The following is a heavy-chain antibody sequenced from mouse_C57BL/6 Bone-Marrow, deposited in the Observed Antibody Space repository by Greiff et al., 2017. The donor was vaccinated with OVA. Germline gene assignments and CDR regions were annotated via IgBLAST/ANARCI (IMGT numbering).Heavy chain of an antibody. J-gene: IGHJ3*01. V-gene: IGHV2-5*01. Sequence: VQLQQSGPGLVQPSQSLSITCTVSGFSLTSYGVHWVRQSPGKGLEWLGVIWRGGSTDYNAAFMSRLSITKDNSKSQFFFKMNSLQADDTAIYYCSKNTDGYYGGFAYWGQGTLVTVSA. CDR1: GFSLTSYG. CDR3: SKNTDGYYGGFAY. CDR2: IWRGGST. D-gene: IGHD2-3*01.